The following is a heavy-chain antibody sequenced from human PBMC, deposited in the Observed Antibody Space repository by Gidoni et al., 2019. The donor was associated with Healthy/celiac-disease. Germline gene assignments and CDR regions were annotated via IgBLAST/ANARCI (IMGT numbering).Heavy chain of an antibody. V-gene: IGHV4-34*01. D-gene: IGHD3-22*01. CDR3: ARGGDYYDSSGYYNFDY. J-gene: IGHJ4*02. CDR2: INHSGTT. CDR1: GGSFSGYY. Sequence: QVQLQQWGAGLLKPSETLSLTCAVYGGSFSGYYWSGIRQPPGKGLEWIGEINHSGTTNYNPSLKSRVTISVDTSKNQCSLKLSSVTAADTAVYYCARGGDYYDSSGYYNFDYWGQGTLVTVSS.